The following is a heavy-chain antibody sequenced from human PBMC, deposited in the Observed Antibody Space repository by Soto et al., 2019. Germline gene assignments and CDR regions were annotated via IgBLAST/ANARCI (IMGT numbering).Heavy chain of an antibody. CDR2: MNPNSGNT. J-gene: IGHJ6*03. CDR1: GYTFTSYD. CDR3: ARGGITIFGVVAYYMDV. D-gene: IGHD3-3*01. V-gene: IGHV1-8*01. Sequence: QVQLVQSGAEVKKPGASVKVSCKASGYTFTSYDINWVRQATGQGLEWMGWMNPNSGNTGYAQKFQGRVTMTRNTSISTAYMELSSLRSEDTAVYYCARGGITIFGVVAYYMDVWRKGTTVTVSS.